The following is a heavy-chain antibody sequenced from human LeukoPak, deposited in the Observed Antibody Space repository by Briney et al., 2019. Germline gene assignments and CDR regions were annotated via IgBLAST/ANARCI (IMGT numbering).Heavy chain of an antibody. J-gene: IGHJ3*02. CDR1: GGSISSYY. V-gene: IGHV4-59*01. CDR2: IYYSGST. D-gene: IGHD3-22*01. CDR3: ARDYYDSSGSLDAFDI. Sequence: SETLSLTCTVSGGSISSYYWSWIRQLPGKGLEWIGYIYYSGSTNYNPSLKSRVTISVDTSKNQFSLKLSSVTAADTAVYYCARDYYDSSGSLDAFDIWGQGTMVTVSS.